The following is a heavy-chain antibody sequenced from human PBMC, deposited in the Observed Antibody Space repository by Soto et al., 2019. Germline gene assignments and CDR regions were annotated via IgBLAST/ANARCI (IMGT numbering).Heavy chain of an antibody. D-gene: IGHD2-15*01. V-gene: IGHV3-33*01. CDR3: ARDRSWCSGGSCYGGGYYFDY. CDR1: GFTFSSYG. CDR2: IWYDGSNK. Sequence: GGSLRLSCAASGFTFSSYGMHWVRQAPGKGLEWVAVIWYDGSNKYYADSVKGRFTISRDNSKNTLYLQMNSLRAEDTAVYYCARDRSWCSGGSCYGGGYYFDYWGQGTLVTVSS. J-gene: IGHJ4*02.